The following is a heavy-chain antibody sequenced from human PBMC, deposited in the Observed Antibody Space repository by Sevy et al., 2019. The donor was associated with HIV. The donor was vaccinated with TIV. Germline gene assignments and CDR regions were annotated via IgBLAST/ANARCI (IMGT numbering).Heavy chain of an antibody. CDR3: AKDRRDFWSGYRTLDY. V-gene: IGHV3-30*18. Sequence: RGSLRLSCAASGFTFSNYGMHWVRQAPGKGLEWVAVISYDGSNKYYADSVKGRFTISRDNSKNTLYLQMNSLRGEDTAVYYCAKDRRDFWSGYRTLDYWGQGTLVTVSS. D-gene: IGHD3-3*01. J-gene: IGHJ4*02. CDR1: GFTFSNYG. CDR2: ISYDGSNK.